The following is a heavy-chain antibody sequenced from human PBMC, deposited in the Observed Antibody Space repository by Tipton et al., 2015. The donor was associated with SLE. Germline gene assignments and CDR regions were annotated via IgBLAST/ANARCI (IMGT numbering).Heavy chain of an antibody. CDR1: GYTFTSYY. J-gene: IGHJ4*02. D-gene: IGHD5-12*01. V-gene: IGHV1-2*06. CDR3: AREEPIVATPLDY. Sequence: QSGAEVKKPGASVKVSCKASGYTFTSYYMHWVRQAPGQGLEWMGRINPNSGGTNYAQKFQGRVTMTRDTSISTAYMELSRLRSDDTAVYYCAREEPIVATPLDYWGQGTLVTVSS. CDR2: INPNSGGT.